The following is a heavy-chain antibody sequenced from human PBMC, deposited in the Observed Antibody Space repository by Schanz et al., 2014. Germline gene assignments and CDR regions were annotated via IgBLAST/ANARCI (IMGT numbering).Heavy chain of an antibody. CDR1: GFTFSGYS. CDR2: IKKDGSEK. Sequence: EVQLVESGGGLVKPGGSLRLSCAASGFTFSGYSMNWVRQAPGKGLEWVANIKKDGSEKYYVDSVKGRFTISRDNAKNSLFLQMNSLRAEDTAVYYCARAGYDADNWFDPWGQGTLVTVSS. D-gene: IGHD2-2*01. CDR3: ARAGYDADNWFDP. V-gene: IGHV3-7*01. J-gene: IGHJ5*02.